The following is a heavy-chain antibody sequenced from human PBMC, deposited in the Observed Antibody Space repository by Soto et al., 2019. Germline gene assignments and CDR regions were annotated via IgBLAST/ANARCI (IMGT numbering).Heavy chain of an antibody. J-gene: IGHJ5*02. Sequence: ASVKVSCKASGYTFTGYYMHWVRQAPGQGLEWMGRIIPILGIANYAQKFQGRVTITADKSTSTAYMELSSLRSEDTAVYYCARVSRVYYGSGSGNWFDPWGQGTLVTVSS. D-gene: IGHD3-10*01. V-gene: IGHV1-69*04. CDR1: GYTFTGYY. CDR2: IIPILGIA. CDR3: ARVSRVYYGSGSGNWFDP.